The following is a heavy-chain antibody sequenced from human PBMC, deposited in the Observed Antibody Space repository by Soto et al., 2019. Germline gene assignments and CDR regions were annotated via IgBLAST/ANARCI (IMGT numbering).Heavy chain of an antibody. D-gene: IGHD2-2*01. CDR3: ARDIVVAPAAIAGYWFDP. Sequence: GESLKISCKGSGYSFTSYWISWVRQMPGKGLEWMGRIDPSDSYTNYSPSFQGHVTISADKSISTAYLQWSSLKASDTAMYYCARDIVVAPAAIAGYWFDPWGQGTLVTVSS. J-gene: IGHJ5*02. CDR2: IDPSDSYT. V-gene: IGHV5-10-1*01. CDR1: GYSFTSYW.